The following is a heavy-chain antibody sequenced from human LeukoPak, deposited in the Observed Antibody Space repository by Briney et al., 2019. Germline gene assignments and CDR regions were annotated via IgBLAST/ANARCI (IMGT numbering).Heavy chain of an antibody. Sequence: ASVKVSCKASGYTFSDYYVHWVRQAPGQGLEWMGWINPHSGGTNYAQKFQGRVTMIRDTSISTAYMELSTLRSDDTAVYYCARDGYDYAGGSVYWGQGTLDTVSS. V-gene: IGHV1-2*02. CDR3: ARDGYDYAGGSVY. J-gene: IGHJ4*02. D-gene: IGHD4/OR15-4a*01. CDR2: INPHSGGT. CDR1: GYTFSDYY.